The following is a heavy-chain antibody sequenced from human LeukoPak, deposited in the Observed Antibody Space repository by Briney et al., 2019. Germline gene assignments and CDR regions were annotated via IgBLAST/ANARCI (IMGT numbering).Heavy chain of an antibody. J-gene: IGHJ4*02. CDR1: GFTFNSYA. CDR2: ISGSGGST. Sequence: GGSLRLSCAASGFTFNSYAMSWVRQAPGKGLEWVSTISGSGGSTYYADSVKGRFTISRDNSKNALYLQMNSLRAEDTAVYYCAKMSVSGGNFLDYWGQGALVTVSS. V-gene: IGHV3-23*01. D-gene: IGHD2-15*01. CDR3: AKMSVSGGNFLDY.